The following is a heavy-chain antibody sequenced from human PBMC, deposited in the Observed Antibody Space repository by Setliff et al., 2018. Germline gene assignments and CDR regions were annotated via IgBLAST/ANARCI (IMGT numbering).Heavy chain of an antibody. CDR1: GGSISSYY. Sequence: PSETLSLTCTVSGGSISSYYWSWIRRPPGKGLEWIGYIYYSGSTNYNPSLKSRVTISVDTSKNQFSLKLSSVTAADTAVYYCARTGTYRYFDYWGQGALVTVS. CDR3: ARTGTYRYFDY. D-gene: IGHD1-1*01. J-gene: IGHJ4*02. V-gene: IGHV4-59*08. CDR2: IYYSGST.